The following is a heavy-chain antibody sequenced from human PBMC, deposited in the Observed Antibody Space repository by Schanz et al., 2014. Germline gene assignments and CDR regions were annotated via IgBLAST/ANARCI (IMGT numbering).Heavy chain of an antibody. D-gene: IGHD6-25*01. CDR1: GDSISSGGYY. J-gene: IGHJ5*02. CDR2: ISYSGST. CDR3: AREPLSGYNWFDP. Sequence: QVQLQESGPGLVKPSQTLSLTCTVSGDSISSGGYYWSWIRQHPGKGLEWIGYISYSGSTYYNPSLKSRVTIAVDTSKNQFSLNLSSVTAADTAVYYCAREPLSGYNWFDPWGQGSLVTVSS. V-gene: IGHV4-31*03.